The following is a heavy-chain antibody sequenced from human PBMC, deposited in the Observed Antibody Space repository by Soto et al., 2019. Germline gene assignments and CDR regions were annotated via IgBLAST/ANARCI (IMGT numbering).Heavy chain of an antibody. Sequence: QVQLQESGPGLVKPSQTLSLTCTVSGGSISSGGYYWSWIRQHPGKGLGWIGYIYYSGSTYYNPSLKRRVTKSVDTSKNQFSLKLSSVTAADTAVYYCARKLLTGYYANWGQGTLVTVSS. CDR3: ARKLLTGYYAN. CDR2: IYYSGST. J-gene: IGHJ4*02. D-gene: IGHD3-9*01. V-gene: IGHV4-31*03. CDR1: GGSISSGGYY.